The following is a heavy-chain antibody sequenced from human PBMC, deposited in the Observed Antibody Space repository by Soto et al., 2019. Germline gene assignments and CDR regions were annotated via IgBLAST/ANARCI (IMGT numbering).Heavy chain of an antibody. Sequence: QVQLRESGPGLVMPTQTRSLTCTVSGDSMSSGNKYWSWIRQPPGKGLEWIGYIFSSGTTFYNRSLKSRLTKSRAASQTRFSLKLNSLTDADTAVYFCARLLSPFDYYFATDVWGQGTTVTVS. CDR1: GDSMSSGNKY. CDR3: ARLLSPFDYYFATDV. CDR2: IFSSGTT. D-gene: IGHD3-16*01. J-gene: IGHJ6*02. V-gene: IGHV4-30-4*01.